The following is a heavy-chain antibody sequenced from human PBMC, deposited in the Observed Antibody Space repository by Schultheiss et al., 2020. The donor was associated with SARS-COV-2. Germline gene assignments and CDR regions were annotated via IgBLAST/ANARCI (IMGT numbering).Heavy chain of an antibody. D-gene: IGHD3-10*01. CDR1: GFTFSSYA. Sequence: GGSLRLSCAASGFTFSSYAMHWVRQAPGKGLEWVSAISGSGGSTYYADSVKGRFTISRDNSKNTLYLQMNSLRAEDTAVYYCARDVNYYGSGSYFIQDAFDIWGQGTMVTVSS. V-gene: IGHV3-23*01. CDR3: ARDVNYYGSGSYFIQDAFDI. J-gene: IGHJ3*02. CDR2: ISGSGGST.